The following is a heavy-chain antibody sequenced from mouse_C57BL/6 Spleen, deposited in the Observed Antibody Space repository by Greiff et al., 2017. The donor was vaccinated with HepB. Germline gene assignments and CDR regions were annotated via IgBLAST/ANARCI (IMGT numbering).Heavy chain of an antibody. CDR3: AKRWDYYGSSYDY. D-gene: IGHD1-1*01. J-gene: IGHJ2*01. CDR2: ISSGGSYT. V-gene: IGHV5-6*02. Sequence: EVKLVESGGDLVKPGGSLKLSCAASGFTFSSYGMSWVRQTPDKRLEWVATISSGGSYTYYPDSVKGRFTISRDNAKNTLYLQMSSLKSEDTAMYYCAKRWDYYGSSYDYWGQGTTLTVSS. CDR1: GFTFSSYG.